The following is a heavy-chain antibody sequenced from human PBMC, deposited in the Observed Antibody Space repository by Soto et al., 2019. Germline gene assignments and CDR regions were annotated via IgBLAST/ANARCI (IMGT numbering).Heavy chain of an antibody. D-gene: IGHD3-22*01. J-gene: IGHJ4*02. CDR1: GFTVSSNS. CDR3: ARSYYFDSCGYFDY. CDR2: IYSVGGT. V-gene: IGHV3-53*01. Sequence: VGSLRLSCAASGFTVSSNSMSWVRQAPGKGLEWVSIIYSVGGTYYADSVKGRFTISRDNSKNTLYLQMNSLRAEDTAVYYCARSYYFDSCGYFDYWGQGALVTVSS.